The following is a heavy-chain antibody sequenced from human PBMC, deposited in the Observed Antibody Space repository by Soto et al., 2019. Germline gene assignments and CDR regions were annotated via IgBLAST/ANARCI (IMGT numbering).Heavy chain of an antibody. CDR1: GGSFSGYY. Sequence: SETLSLTCAVYGGSFSGYYWSWIRQPPGKGLEWIGEINHSGSTNYNPSLKSRVTISVDTSKNQFSLKLSSVTAADTAVYYCARGLVKALGSYYYGSGSPTGGMDVWGQGTTVTVSS. D-gene: IGHD3-10*01. CDR3: ARGLVKALGSYYYGSGSPTGGMDV. CDR2: INHSGST. J-gene: IGHJ6*02. V-gene: IGHV4-34*01.